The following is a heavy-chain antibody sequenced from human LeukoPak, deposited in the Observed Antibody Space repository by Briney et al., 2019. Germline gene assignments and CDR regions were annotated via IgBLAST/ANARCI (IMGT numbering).Heavy chain of an antibody. V-gene: IGHV3-21*01. D-gene: IGHD4-17*01. CDR2: IRSSSTYI. J-gene: IGHJ4*02. Sequence: GGSLRLSCAASGFTFNNYGMNWVRQAPGKGLEWVSSIRSSSTYIYYADSVKGRFTISRDNAKNSLYLQMNSLRAEDTAVYYCARDYGDRCFDYWGQGTPVTVSS. CDR3: ARDYGDRCFDY. CDR1: GFTFNNYG.